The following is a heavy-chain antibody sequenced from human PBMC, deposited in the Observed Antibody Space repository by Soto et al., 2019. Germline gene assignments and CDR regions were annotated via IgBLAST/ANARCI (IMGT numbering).Heavy chain of an antibody. CDR1: VYTFTSYY. D-gene: IGHD2-15*01. CDR2: INANSGST. V-gene: IGHV1-46*01. Sequence: ASVKVSCKASVYTFTSYYMHWVRQAPGQGLEWMGRINANSGSTSYAQKFQGRVTMTRDTSTSTAYMELRSLRSDDTAVYYCAREAVVVVAATHYDYWGQGTLVTVSS. J-gene: IGHJ4*02. CDR3: AREAVVVVAATHYDY.